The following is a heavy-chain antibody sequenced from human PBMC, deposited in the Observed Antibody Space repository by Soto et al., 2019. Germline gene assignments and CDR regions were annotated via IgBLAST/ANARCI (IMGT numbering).Heavy chain of an antibody. J-gene: IGHJ6*02. D-gene: IGHD3-16*02. CDR3: ATDRGGGVIVQYYYYYGMDV. CDR2: FDPEDGET. CDR1: GYTVTELS. V-gene: IGHV1-24*01. Sequence: ASGKVACKGSGYTVTELSMHWVRQAPGKGREWMGSFDPEDGETIYAQKFQGRVTMTEYTSTDTAYMELSSLRSEDTAGYYCATDRGGGVIVQYYYYYGMDVWGQGTTVTVSS.